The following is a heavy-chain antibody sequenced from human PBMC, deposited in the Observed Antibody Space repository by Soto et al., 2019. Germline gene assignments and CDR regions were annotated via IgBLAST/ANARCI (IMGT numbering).Heavy chain of an antibody. CDR2: IGAARDP. V-gene: IGHV3-13*05. CDR3: ARAYTGRLPRRADYYYAMDV. CDR1: GFTFSNFD. J-gene: IGHJ6*02. Sequence: GRSLRISCATSGFTFSNFDMHWVRQVPGKGLEWVSAIGAARDPYYLGSVKGRFTISRENAKNSVYLQMNDLRAGDSAVYYCARAYTGRLPRRADYYYAMDVWGQGTTVTVSS. D-gene: IGHD2-2*02.